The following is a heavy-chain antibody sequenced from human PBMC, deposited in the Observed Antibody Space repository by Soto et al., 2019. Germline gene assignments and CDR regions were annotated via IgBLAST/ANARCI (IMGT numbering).Heavy chain of an antibody. D-gene: IGHD4-4*01. V-gene: IGHV1-18*01. Sequence: XVKVSCKASGYTFTTYGISWVRQAPGQGLEWMGWXSAYNGKTNYAKKLKGXXTMTTDTXXSTAYMELRSLRSDDTAVYYCARGPDYTDAFDIWGQGTMVTV. CDR2: XSAYNGKT. CDR1: GYTFTTYG. J-gene: IGHJ3*02. CDR3: ARGPDYTDAFDI.